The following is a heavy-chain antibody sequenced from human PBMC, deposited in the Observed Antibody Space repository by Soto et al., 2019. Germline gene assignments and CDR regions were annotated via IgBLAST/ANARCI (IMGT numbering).Heavy chain of an antibody. V-gene: IGHV1-69*02. CDR2: IIPILGIA. CDR3: ARGYYDILTGYYYYGMDV. CDR1: GGTFSSYT. D-gene: IGHD3-9*01. J-gene: IGHJ6*02. Sequence: QVQLVQSGAEVKKPGSSVKVSCKASGGTFSSYTISWVRQAPGQGLEWMGRIIPILGIANYAQKFQGRVTITADKSTSTAYMELSSLRSEDTAVYYCARGYYDILTGYYYYGMDVWGQGTTVTVSS.